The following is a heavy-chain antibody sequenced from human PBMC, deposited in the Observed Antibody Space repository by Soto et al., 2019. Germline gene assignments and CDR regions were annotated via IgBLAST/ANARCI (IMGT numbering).Heavy chain of an antibody. J-gene: IGHJ4*02. Sequence: HPGGSLRLSCEASGFTFRSYGMHWVRQAPGKGLEWVALISYDGSNKYYADSVKGRFTISRDNSKNTLNLQMNSLRAEDTAVYYCAKDCCNDILTGPAYWGQGTLVTVSS. CDR2: ISYDGSNK. V-gene: IGHV3-30*18. CDR3: AKDCCNDILTGPAY. D-gene: IGHD3-9*01. CDR1: GFTFRSYG.